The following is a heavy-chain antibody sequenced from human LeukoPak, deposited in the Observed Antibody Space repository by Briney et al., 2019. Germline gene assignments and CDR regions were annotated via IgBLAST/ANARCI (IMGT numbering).Heavy chain of an antibody. Sequence: GGSLRLSCAASGFNFNTYEMNWVRQAPGKGLEWVANINQDASEKYYVDSVKGRFTISRDNAKNSLYLQMNTLGVEDTAVYYCGRGGRGDYWGQGTLVTVSS. CDR1: GFNFNTYE. CDR3: GRGGRGDY. V-gene: IGHV3-7*05. CDR2: INQDASEK. J-gene: IGHJ4*02.